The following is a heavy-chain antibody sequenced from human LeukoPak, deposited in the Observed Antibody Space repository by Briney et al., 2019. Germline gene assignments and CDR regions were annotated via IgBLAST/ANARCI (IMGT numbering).Heavy chain of an antibody. CDR2: ISYDGSNK. J-gene: IGHJ4*02. V-gene: IGHV3-30*04. D-gene: IGHD6-19*01. CDR3: ARGPSEYSSGWPFDY. CDR1: GFTFSIYA. Sequence: GGSLRLSCAASGFTFSIYAMHWVRQAPGKGLEWVAVISYDGSNKYYADSVKGRFTISRDNSKNTLYLQMNSLRAEDTAVYYCARGPSEYSSGWPFDYWGQGTLVTVSS.